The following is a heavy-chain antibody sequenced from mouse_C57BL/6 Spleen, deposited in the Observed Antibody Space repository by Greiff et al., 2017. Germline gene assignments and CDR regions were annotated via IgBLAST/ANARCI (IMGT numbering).Heavy chain of an antibody. J-gene: IGHJ1*03. V-gene: IGHV1-53*01. CDR2: INPSNGGT. CDR1: GYTFTSYW. CDR3: ARSNDGYYLWYFDV. D-gene: IGHD2-3*01. Sequence: QVQLQQPGTELVKPGASVKLSCKASGYTFTSYWMHWVKQRPGQGLEWIGNINPSNGGTNYNEKFKSKATLTVDKSSSTAYMQLSSLTSEDSAVXYCARSNDGYYLWYFDVWGTGTTVTVSS.